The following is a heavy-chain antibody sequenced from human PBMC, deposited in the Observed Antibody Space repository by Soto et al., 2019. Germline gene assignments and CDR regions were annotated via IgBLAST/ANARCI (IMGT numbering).Heavy chain of an antibody. J-gene: IGHJ4*02. Sequence: ASVKVSCKTSGGTFSSYAISWVRQAPGQGLGWMGGIIPIFGTANYAQKFQGRVTITADESTSTAYMELSSLRSEDTAVYYCARLSSMVTSPLDYWGQGTLVTVSS. CDR3: ARLSSMVTSPLDY. V-gene: IGHV1-69*13. CDR2: IIPIFGTA. CDR1: GGTFSSYA. D-gene: IGHD4-17*01.